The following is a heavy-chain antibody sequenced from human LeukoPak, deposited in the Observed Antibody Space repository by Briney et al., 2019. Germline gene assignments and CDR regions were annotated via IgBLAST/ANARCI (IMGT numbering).Heavy chain of an antibody. V-gene: IGHV3-23*01. Sequence: TGGSLRLSCTTSGFAFSNYAMNWVRQAPGKGPEWVSGISGFNTYYADSVKGRFTIFRDNSKNVLYLQMDRLRAEDTAVYSCAKDVCTSPRCLLYLDSWGQGTLVTVSS. CDR1: GFAFSNYA. CDR2: ISGFNT. D-gene: IGHD2-8*01. J-gene: IGHJ4*02. CDR3: AKDVCTSPRCLLYLDS.